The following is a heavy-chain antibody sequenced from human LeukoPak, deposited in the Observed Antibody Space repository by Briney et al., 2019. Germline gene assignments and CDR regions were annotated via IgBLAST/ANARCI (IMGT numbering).Heavy chain of an antibody. CDR1: GFTFSSYG. D-gene: IGHD2-21*02. CDR3: ARDFCGGDCYSAYY. V-gene: IGHV3-30*02. J-gene: IGHJ4*02. CDR2: IRYDGSNK. Sequence: GGSLRLSCAASGFTFSSYGMHWVRQAPGKGLEWVAFIRYDGSNKYYADSVKGRFTISRDNSKNTLYLQMNSLRAEDTAVYYCARDFCGGDCYSAYYWGQGTLVTVSS.